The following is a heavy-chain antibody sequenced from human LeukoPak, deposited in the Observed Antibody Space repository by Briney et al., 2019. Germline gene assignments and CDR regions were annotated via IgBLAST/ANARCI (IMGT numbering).Heavy chain of an antibody. CDR3: ARDWGAAGLWDY. J-gene: IGHJ4*02. V-gene: IGHV3-7*05. CDR2: IKEDGREQ. CDR1: GFTFSNYW. D-gene: IGHD6-13*01. Sequence: GGSLRLSCAIPGFTFSNYWMSWVRQAPGKGLEWAANIKEDGREQDYVDSVKGRFTISRDNAKNSLYLQMNSLRAEDTAIYYCARDWGAAGLWDYWGQGTLVTVSS.